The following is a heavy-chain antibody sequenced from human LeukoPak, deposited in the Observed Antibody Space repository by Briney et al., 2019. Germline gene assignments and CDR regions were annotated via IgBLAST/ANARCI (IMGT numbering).Heavy chain of an antibody. CDR3: ASARYYYDSSGYSDDAFDI. D-gene: IGHD3-22*01. CDR1: GGTFSSYA. Sequence: GASVKVSCKASGGTFSSYAISWVRQAPGQGLEWMGGIIPIFGTANYAQKFQGRVTITADESTSTAYMELSSLRSEDTAVYYCASARYYYDSSGYSDDAFDIWGQGTMVTVSS. J-gene: IGHJ3*02. CDR2: IIPIFGTA. V-gene: IGHV1-69*13.